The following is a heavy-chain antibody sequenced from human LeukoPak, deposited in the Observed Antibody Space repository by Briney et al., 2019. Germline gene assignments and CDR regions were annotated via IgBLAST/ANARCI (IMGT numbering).Heavy chain of an antibody. CDR3: ARDQAAAGMFDY. CDR1: GYTFTSYF. CDR2: ISAYNGNT. J-gene: IGHJ4*02. D-gene: IGHD6-13*01. Sequence: ASVKVSCKASGYTFTSYFMYWVRQAPGQGLEWMGWISAYNGNTNYAQKLQGRVTMTTDTSTSTAYMELRSLRSDDTAVYYCARDQAAAGMFDYWGQGTLVTVSS. V-gene: IGHV1-18*04.